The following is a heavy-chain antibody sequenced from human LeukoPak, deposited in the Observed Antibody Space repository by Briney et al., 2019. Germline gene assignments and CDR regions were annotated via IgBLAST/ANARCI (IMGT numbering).Heavy chain of an antibody. CDR3: ARDSRGIATTGG. Sequence: SGTLSLTCAVSGGSISSDNWWSWVRQPPGKGLEWIGEIYRSGSTNYNPSLRSRVTISVDTSKNQFSLKLSSVTAADTAVYYCARDSRGIATTGGWGQGTLVTVSS. J-gene: IGHJ4*02. CDR2: IYRSGST. V-gene: IGHV4-4*02. D-gene: IGHD6-13*01. CDR1: GGSISSDNW.